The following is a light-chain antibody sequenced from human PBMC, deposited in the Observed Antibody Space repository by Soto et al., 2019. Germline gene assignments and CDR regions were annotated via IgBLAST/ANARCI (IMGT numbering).Light chain of an antibody. V-gene: IGKV1-5*01. CDR3: QQYNDYLGA. CDR1: QSVSTW. CDR2: DAS. J-gene: IGKJ2*01. Sequence: DIQMTQSPSTLSASIGDRVTITCRASQSVSTWLVWYQQKPGKAPKLLIFDASSLQSGVPSRFSGSGSGTEFTLTISSLQPDDFATYYCQQYNDYLGAFGQGTKLEIK.